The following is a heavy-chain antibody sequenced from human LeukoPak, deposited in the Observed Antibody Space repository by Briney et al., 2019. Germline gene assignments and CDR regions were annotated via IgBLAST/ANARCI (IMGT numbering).Heavy chain of an antibody. V-gene: IGHV4-59*01. CDR1: GGSFSSYY. CDR3: ARTQGATRGYYYGMDV. J-gene: IGHJ6*02. CDR2: IYYSGNT. D-gene: IGHD1-26*01. Sequence: SETLSLTCTVSGGSFSSYYWSWIRQPPGKGLEWIGYIYYSGNTNYNPSLKSRVTISVDTSKNQFSLKLSSVTAADTAVYYCARTQGATRGYYYGMDVWGQGTTVTVSS.